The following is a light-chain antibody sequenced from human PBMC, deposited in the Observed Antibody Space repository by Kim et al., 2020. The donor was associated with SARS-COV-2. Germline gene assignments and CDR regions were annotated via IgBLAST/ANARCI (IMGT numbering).Light chain of an antibody. J-gene: IGLJ2*01. Sequence: SYELTQPPSVSVSPGQTASIPCSGDNLGSKYTCWYQQKPGQSPILVIYQDRKRPSGIPERFSGSNSGNTATLTISGTQALDEADYYCQAWDSSTHVVFGGGTHLTVL. CDR2: QDR. CDR3: QAWDSSTHVV. CDR1: NLGSKY. V-gene: IGLV3-1*01.